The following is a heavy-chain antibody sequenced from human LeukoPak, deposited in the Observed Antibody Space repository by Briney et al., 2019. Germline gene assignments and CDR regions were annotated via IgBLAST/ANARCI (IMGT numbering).Heavy chain of an antibody. J-gene: IGHJ3*02. CDR1: GYSFTNYW. V-gene: IGHV5-51*01. CDR3: ARPQWELLQDDAFDI. D-gene: IGHD1-26*01. CDR2: IYPGDSDT. Sequence: GESLKISFKGSGYSFTNYWIGWVRPMPGKGLEWMGIIYPGDSDTRYSPSFQGQVTISADKSISTAYLQWSSLKASDTAMYYCARPQWELLQDDAFDIWGQGTMVTVS.